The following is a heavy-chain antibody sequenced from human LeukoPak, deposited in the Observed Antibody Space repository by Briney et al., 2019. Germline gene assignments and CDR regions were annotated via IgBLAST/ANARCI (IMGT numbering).Heavy chain of an antibody. CDR1: GYTFTSYY. CDR2: INPSGGST. V-gene: IGHV1-46*01. D-gene: IGHD2-15*01. Sequence: ASVKVSCKASGYTFTSYYMHWVRQAPGQGLEWMGIINPSGGSTSYAQKFQGRVTMTRDTSTSTVYMELSSLRSEDTAVYYCSRGADCSGGSCYPSSEYYSDYWGQGTLVTVSS. J-gene: IGHJ4*02. CDR3: SRGADCSGGSCYPSSEYYSDY.